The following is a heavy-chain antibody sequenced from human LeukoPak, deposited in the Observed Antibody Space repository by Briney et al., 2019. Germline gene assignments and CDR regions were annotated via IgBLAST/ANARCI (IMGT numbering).Heavy chain of an antibody. V-gene: IGHV3-74*01. CDR1: GFTFSSYW. D-gene: IGHD1-1*01. CDR3: APTTSRPIDY. CDR2: INSDASST. J-gene: IGHJ4*02. Sequence: HTGRSLRLSCAASGFTFSSYWMHWVRQAPGKGLVWVSRINSDASSTSYPDSVKGRFTISRDNARTKLYLQMNSLRAEDTAVYYCAPTTSRPIDYWGQETVLRVSS.